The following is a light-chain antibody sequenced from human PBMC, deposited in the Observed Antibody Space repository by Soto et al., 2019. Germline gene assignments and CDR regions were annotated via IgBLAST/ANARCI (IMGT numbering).Light chain of an antibody. V-gene: IGLV2-14*01. J-gene: IGLJ2*01. CDR3: SSYTSTSAYVV. CDR2: DVS. CDR1: SSDDGGYRY. Sequence: QSVLTQTASVSGSPGQSITISCTGTSSDDGGYRYVSWYQQHPGKVPKLIIYDVSNRPSGISDRFSGSKSANTASLTISGLQAEDEADYYCSSYTSTSAYVVFGGGTKLTVL.